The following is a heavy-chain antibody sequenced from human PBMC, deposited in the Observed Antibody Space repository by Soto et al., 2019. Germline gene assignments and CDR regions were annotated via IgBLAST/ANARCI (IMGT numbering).Heavy chain of an antibody. CDR3: ARGPFKWELLRPVDY. CDR1: GFTFSSYG. J-gene: IGHJ4*02. D-gene: IGHD1-26*01. V-gene: IGHV3-33*01. CDR2: IWYDGSNK. Sequence: VQLVESGGGVVQPGRSLRLSCAASGFTFSSYGMHWVRQAPGKGLEWVAVIWYDGSNKYYADSVKGRFTISRDNSKNTLYLQMNSLRAEDTAVYYCARGPFKWELLRPVDYWGQGTLVTVSS.